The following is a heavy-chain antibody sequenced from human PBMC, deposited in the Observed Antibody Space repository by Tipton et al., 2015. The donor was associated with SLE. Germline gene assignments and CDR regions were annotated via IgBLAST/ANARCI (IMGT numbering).Heavy chain of an antibody. CDR1: GGSFSGYY. CDR3: ARGREGVTTSDFDY. V-gene: IGHV4-34*01. J-gene: IGHJ4*02. D-gene: IGHD4-17*01. Sequence: TLSLTCAVYGGSFSGYYWMWVRQPPGKGLEWIGEFIHSETTNYNPSLKSRVTISVDTSKNQFFLQLTSVTAADTAVYFCARGREGVTTSDFDYWGQGTLVTVSS. CDR2: FIHSETT.